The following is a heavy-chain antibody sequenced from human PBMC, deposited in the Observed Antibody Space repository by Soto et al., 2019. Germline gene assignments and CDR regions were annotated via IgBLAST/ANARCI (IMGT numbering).Heavy chain of an antibody. D-gene: IGHD3-3*01. CDR2: IYHSGST. J-gene: IGHJ6*02. CDR1: GGSISSSNW. V-gene: IGHV4-4*02. Sequence: SETLSLTCAVSGGSISSSNWWSWVRQPPGKGLEWIGEIYHSGSTNYNPSLKSRVTISVDKSKNQFSLKLSSVTAADTAVYYCARSIDYDFLRGSSGHYGMAVWGQGTQVTVSS. CDR3: ARSIDYDFLRGSSGHYGMAV.